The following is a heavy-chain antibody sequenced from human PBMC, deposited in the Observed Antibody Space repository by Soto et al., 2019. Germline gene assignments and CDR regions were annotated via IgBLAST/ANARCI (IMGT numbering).Heavy chain of an antibody. Sequence: GESLKISCKGSGYSFTIYWISWVRQMPGKGLEWMGRIDPSDSYTNYSPSFQGHVTISADKSISTAYLQWSSLKASDTAMHYCARGAAANYYGMDVWGQGTTVTVSS. CDR3: ARGAAANYYGMDV. D-gene: IGHD6-13*01. CDR2: IDPSDSYT. V-gene: IGHV5-10-1*01. J-gene: IGHJ6*02. CDR1: GYSFTIYW.